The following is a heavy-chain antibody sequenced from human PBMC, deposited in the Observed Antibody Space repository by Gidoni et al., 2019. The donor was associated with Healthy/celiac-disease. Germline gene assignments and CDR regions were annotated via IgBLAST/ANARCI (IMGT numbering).Heavy chain of an antibody. Sequence: QLLLQDSGPGLVKPSETLSLPCTVSGGSLSSSRYYWGWIRQPPGKGLEWIGSIYYSGSTYYNPSLKSRVTISVDTSKNQFSLKLSSVTAADTAVYYCARHVIKWEPYYFDYWGQGTLVTVSS. CDR1: GGSLSSSRYY. D-gene: IGHD1-26*01. CDR3: ARHVIKWEPYYFDY. V-gene: IGHV4-39*01. J-gene: IGHJ4*02. CDR2: IYYSGST.